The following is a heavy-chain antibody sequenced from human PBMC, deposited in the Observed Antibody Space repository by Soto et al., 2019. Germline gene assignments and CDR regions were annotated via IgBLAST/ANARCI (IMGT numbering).Heavy chain of an antibody. CDR2: ISYDGSNK. V-gene: IGHV3-30-3*01. D-gene: IGHD2-2*03. CDR3: ARGGYFGTSGMDV. CDR1: GFTFSSYA. Sequence: LRLSCAASGFTFSSYAMHWVRQAPGKGLEWVAVISYDGSNKYYADSVKGRFTISRDNSKNTLYLQMNSLRAEDTAVYYCARGGYFGTSGMDVWGQGTKVTVSS. J-gene: IGHJ6*02.